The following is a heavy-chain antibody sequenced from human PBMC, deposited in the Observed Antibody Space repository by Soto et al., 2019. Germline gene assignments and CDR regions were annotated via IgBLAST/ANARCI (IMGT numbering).Heavy chain of an antibody. D-gene: IGHD3-10*01. Sequence: EVQLLESGGGLVQPGGSLRLSCAASGFTFSSYAMSWVRQAPGKGLEWVSAISGSGGSTYYADSVKGRFTISRDNSKNTLDQQMNSLRAEDTAVYYCAKTMAGPNWFDPWGQGTLVTVSS. CDR1: GFTFSSYA. CDR3: AKTMAGPNWFDP. J-gene: IGHJ5*02. CDR2: ISGSGGST. V-gene: IGHV3-23*01.